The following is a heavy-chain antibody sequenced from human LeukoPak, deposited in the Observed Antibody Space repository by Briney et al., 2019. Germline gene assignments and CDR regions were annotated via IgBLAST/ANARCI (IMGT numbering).Heavy chain of an antibody. CDR3: AKDRGFGYSYGYDY. Sequence: GGSLRLSCAASGFTFSNYGMNWVRQAPGKGLEWVSGITSSGITYYADSVKGRFTVSRDNSKNTLYLQMNSLRAEDRAVYYCAKDRGFGYSYGYDYWGQGTLVTVSS. CDR1: GFTFSNYG. D-gene: IGHD5-18*01. V-gene: IGHV3-23*01. CDR2: ITSSGIT. J-gene: IGHJ4*02.